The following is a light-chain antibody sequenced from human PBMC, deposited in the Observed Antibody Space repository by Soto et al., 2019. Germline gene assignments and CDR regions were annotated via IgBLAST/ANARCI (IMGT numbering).Light chain of an antibody. CDR1: SSDVGVDNY. CDR3: SSYTITNTQV. J-gene: IGLJ2*01. V-gene: IGLV2-14*03. CDR2: DDS. Sequence: QSVLTQPASVSGSPGHSITISCSGTSSDVGVDNYVSWYQQHPDKVPKLIIYDDSSRPSGVSNRFSGSKSGNTASLTISELHTEDEADYYCSSYTITNTQVFGGGTKLTVL.